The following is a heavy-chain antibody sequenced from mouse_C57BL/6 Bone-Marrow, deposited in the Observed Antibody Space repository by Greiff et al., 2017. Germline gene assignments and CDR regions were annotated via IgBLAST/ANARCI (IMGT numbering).Heavy chain of an antibody. CDR3: ASNGYDGDWFAY. V-gene: IGHV14-2*01. J-gene: IGHJ3*01. Sequence: EVHLQQSGAELVKPGASVKLSCTASGFNIKDYYMHWVKQRTEQGLEWIGRIDPEDGETKYATKFQGKATITADTSSNTAYLQLSSLTSEDTAVYYCASNGYDGDWFAYWGQGTLVTVSA. CDR2: IDPEDGET. CDR1: GFNIKDYY. D-gene: IGHD2-2*01.